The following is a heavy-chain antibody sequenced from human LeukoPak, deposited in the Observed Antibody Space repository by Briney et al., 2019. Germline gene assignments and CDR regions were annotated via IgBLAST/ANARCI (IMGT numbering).Heavy chain of an antibody. CDR2: ISGSGGST. CDR3: AKPWLPGIAVAGTLDY. J-gene: IGHJ4*02. Sequence: GGSLRLSCAASGFTFSSYAMSWVRQAPGKGLEWVSAISGSGGSTYYADSVKGRFTISRDSSKNTLYLQMNSLRAEDTAVYYCAKPWLPGIAVAGTLDYWGQGTLVTVSS. CDR1: GFTFSSYA. V-gene: IGHV3-23*01. D-gene: IGHD6-19*01.